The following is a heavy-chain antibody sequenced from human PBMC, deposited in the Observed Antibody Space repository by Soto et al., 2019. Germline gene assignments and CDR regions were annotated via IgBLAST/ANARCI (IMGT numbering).Heavy chain of an antibody. CDR1: GFTFSSYG. Sequence: PVGSLRLSCAASGFTFSSYGMHWVRQAPGKGLEWVAVIWYDGSNKYYADSVKGRFTISRDNSKNTLYLQMNSLRAEDTAVYYCARDEFLYWSGYGYYYGMDVWGQGTTVTVSS. D-gene: IGHD3-3*01. J-gene: IGHJ6*02. CDR2: IWYDGSNK. CDR3: ARDEFLYWSGYGYYYGMDV. V-gene: IGHV3-33*01.